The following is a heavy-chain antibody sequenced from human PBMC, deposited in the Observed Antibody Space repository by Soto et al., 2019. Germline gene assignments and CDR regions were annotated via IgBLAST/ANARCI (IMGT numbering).Heavy chain of an antibody. CDR2: INPSGGST. V-gene: IGHV1-46*01. CDR3: ARVGGIAAAGIRPYYYYGMDV. J-gene: IGHJ6*02. CDR1: GYTFTSYY. D-gene: IGHD6-13*01. Sequence: ASVKVSCKASGYTFTSYYMHWVRQAPGQGLEWMGIINPSGGSTSYAQKFQGRVTMTRDTSTSTVYMELSSLRSEDTAVYYCARVGGIAAAGIRPYYYYGMDVWGQGTTVTVSS.